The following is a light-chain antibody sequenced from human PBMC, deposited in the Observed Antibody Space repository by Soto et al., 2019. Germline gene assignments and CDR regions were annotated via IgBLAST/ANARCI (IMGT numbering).Light chain of an antibody. CDR3: QQRSNWIT. Sequence: EVVLTQSPGTLSLSPGEGATLSCRASQIVSSNFLAWYQQKPGQAPRLLIYDASNRATGIPARFSGSGSGTDFTLTISSLEPEDFAVYYCQQRSNWITFGQGTRLEIK. V-gene: IGKV3-11*01. CDR1: QIVSSN. J-gene: IGKJ5*01. CDR2: DAS.